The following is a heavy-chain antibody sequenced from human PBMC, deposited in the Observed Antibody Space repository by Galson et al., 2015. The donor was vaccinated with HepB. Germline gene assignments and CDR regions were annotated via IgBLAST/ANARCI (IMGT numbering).Heavy chain of an antibody. CDR1: GYTFASYG. CDR3: ARDYYDSSGYFPTLPFDY. Sequence: SVKVSCKASGYTFASYGISWVRQAPGQGLEWMGWISAYNGNTNYAQKLQGRVTMTTDTSTSTAYMELRSLRSDDTAVYYCARDYYDSSGYFPTLPFDYWGQGTLVTVSS. D-gene: IGHD3-22*01. CDR2: ISAYNGNT. V-gene: IGHV1-18*01. J-gene: IGHJ4*02.